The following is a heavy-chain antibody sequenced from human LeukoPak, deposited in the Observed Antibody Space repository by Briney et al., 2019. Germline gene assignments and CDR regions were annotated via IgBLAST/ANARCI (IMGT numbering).Heavy chain of an antibody. CDR3: ASMVATFRDY. V-gene: IGHV3-23*01. J-gene: IGHJ4*02. D-gene: IGHD5-12*01. Sequence: GGSLRLSCAASGFAFSSYAMSWVRQAPGKGLEWVSAISGGGGSTYYADSVKGRFTISRDNSKNTLYLQMNGLRAEDTAVYYCASMVATFRDYWGQGTLVTVSS. CDR2: ISGGGGST. CDR1: GFAFSSYA.